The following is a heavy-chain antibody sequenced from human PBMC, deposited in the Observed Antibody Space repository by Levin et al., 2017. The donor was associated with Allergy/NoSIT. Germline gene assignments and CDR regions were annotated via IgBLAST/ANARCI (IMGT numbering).Heavy chain of an antibody. J-gene: IGHJ4*02. Sequence: SQTLSLTCIISGGSSTSGGYYRSWIRQHPGKGLEWIGYIHYSGSSSYNASLKSRVTISLDTSQNQFSLRLNSVTAADTAVYYCARGGYGNVGLFDLWGQGTLVTVSS. CDR2: IHYSGSS. CDR1: GGSSTSGGYY. D-gene: IGHD4-11*01. CDR3: ARGGYGNVGLFDL. V-gene: IGHV4-31*03.